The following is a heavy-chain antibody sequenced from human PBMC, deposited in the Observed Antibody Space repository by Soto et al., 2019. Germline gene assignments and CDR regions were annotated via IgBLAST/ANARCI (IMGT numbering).Heavy chain of an antibody. J-gene: IGHJ6*02. CDR1: GVSIRSAPYY. Sequence: SETLSLTCTVSGVSIRSAPYYWSWIRQHPGKGLEWIGYLYYSGSTYYNPSLKSRVTISLDTSKNQFSLNLSSVTAADTAVYYCARGLVVVPAAIDQIGPYYYSGMDIWGQGTTVTVSS. CDR3: ARGLVVVPAAIDQIGPYYYSGMDI. V-gene: IGHV4-31*03. CDR2: LYYSGST. D-gene: IGHD2-2*01.